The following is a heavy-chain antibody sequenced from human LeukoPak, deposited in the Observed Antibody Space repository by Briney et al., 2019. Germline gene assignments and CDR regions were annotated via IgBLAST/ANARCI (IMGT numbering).Heavy chain of an antibody. D-gene: IGHD6-19*01. CDR3: AIHDSSGWYFF. J-gene: IGHJ4*02. V-gene: IGHV3-23*01. CDR2: ITGSGDST. CDR1: GFIFSNYA. Sequence: GGSLRLSSAGSGFIFSNYAMSWVRQAPGKGLEWVSSITGSGDSTYYADSVKGRFTISRDNSKSALYLQMNSLRAEDTAVYHCAIHDSSGWYFFWGQGTLATVSS.